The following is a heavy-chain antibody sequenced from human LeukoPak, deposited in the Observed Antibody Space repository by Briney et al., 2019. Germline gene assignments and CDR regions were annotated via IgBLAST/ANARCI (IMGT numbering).Heavy chain of an antibody. J-gene: IGHJ4*02. CDR1: GFIFSDYN. V-gene: IGHV3-30-3*01. CDR2: MSLDGNQ. Sequence: GRSLRLPCAASGFIFSDYNLHWVRQAPGKGLEWVALMSLDGNQYYADSVKGRFTISGDNSKNTLNLQMNSLRAEDTAVYYCAKGDNIVATILVFSGLDYWGQGTLVTVSS. D-gene: IGHD5-12*01. CDR3: AKGDNIVATILVFSGLDY.